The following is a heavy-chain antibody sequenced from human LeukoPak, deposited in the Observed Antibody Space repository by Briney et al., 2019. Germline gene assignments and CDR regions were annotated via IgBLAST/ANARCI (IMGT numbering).Heavy chain of an antibody. D-gene: IGHD6-19*01. J-gene: IGHJ4*02. CDR3: ARDNSSGFLGFDY. CDR1: GYTFTGYY. Sequence: GALVKVSCKASGYTFTGYYMHWVRQAPGQGLEWMGWINPNSGGTNYAQKFQGWVTMTRDTSISTAYMELSRLRSDDTAVYYCARDNSSGFLGFDYWGQGTLVTVSS. CDR2: INPNSGGT. V-gene: IGHV1-2*04.